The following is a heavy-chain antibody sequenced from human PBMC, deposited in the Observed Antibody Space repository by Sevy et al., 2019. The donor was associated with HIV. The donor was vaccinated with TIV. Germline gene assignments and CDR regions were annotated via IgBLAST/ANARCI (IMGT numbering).Heavy chain of an antibody. CDR2: ISNSGSDT. D-gene: IGHD4-17*01. CDR3: AKDRITVIGDAFDL. CDR1: GFTFSSYA. V-gene: IGHV3-23*01. J-gene: IGHJ3*01. Sequence: GGSLRLSCAASGFTFSSYAMHWVRQAPGKGLEWVSAISNSGSDTKYAGSVKGRFTISRDNSKNTLYVQMNSLSAEDTAVYYCAKDRITVIGDAFDLWGQVTMVTVSS.